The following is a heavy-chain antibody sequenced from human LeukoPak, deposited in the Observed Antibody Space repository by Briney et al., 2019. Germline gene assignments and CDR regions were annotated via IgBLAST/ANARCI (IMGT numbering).Heavy chain of an antibody. V-gene: IGHV3-11*01. J-gene: IGHJ4*02. CDR2: ISSSGSTI. CDR1: GFTFSDYY. CDR3: TTVYSQLWCLTGTIY. D-gene: IGHD5-18*01. Sequence: GGSLRLSCAASGFTFSDYYMSWIRQAPGKGLEWVSYISSSGSTIYYADSVKGRFTISRDNAKNSLYLQMNSLKTEDTAVYYCTTVYSQLWCLTGTIYWGQGTLVTVSS.